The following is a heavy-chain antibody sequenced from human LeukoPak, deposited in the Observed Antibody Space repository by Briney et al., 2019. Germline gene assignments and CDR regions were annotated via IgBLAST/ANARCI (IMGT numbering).Heavy chain of an antibody. CDR3: ARVSIGAWYFDL. D-gene: IGHD3-16*01. Sequence: GGSLRLSCAAAGFTFSSNAMSWVRQAPGKGLEWVSAVSGSGSSTYYADSVKGRFTISRDNAKNTQYLQMNRLGAEYTAVYYCARVSIGAWYFDLWGRGTLVTVSS. V-gene: IGHV3-23*01. CDR2: VSGSGSST. CDR1: GFTFSSNA. J-gene: IGHJ2*01.